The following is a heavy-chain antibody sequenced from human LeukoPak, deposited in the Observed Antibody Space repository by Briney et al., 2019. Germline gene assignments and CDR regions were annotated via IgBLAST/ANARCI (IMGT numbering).Heavy chain of an antibody. CDR3: AREGGGYSYGRDYYDSSGYTFDY. CDR2: IIPIFGTA. V-gene: IGHV1-69*05. CDR1: GGTFSSYA. Sequence: GASVKVSCKASGGTFSSYAISWVRQAPGQGLEWMGGIIPIFGTANYAQKFQGRVTITTDESTSTAYRELSSLRSEDTAVYYCAREGGGYSYGRDYYDSSGYTFDYWGQGTLVTVSS. D-gene: IGHD3-22*01. J-gene: IGHJ4*02.